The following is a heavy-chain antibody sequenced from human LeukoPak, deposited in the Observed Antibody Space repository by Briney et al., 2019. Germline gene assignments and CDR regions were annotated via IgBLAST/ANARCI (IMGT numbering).Heavy chain of an antibody. CDR2: INWSGGST. Sequence: GGSLRLPCAASGFTFDDYDMSWVRQAPGKGLEWISHINWSGGSTRYVDSVEGRFTISRDNAKNSLYLQMNSLRLEDTAVYYCVRDRTGVLSHAIPFEFWGQGSLVTVSS. V-gene: IGHV3-20*04. D-gene: IGHD1-1*01. CDR1: GFTFDDYD. J-gene: IGHJ4*02. CDR3: VRDRTGVLSHAIPFEF.